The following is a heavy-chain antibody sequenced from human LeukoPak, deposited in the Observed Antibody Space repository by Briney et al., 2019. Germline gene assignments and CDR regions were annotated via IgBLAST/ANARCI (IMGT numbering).Heavy chain of an antibody. CDR1: GFRFDDYA. D-gene: IGHD3-22*01. J-gene: IGHJ4*02. Sequence: PGGSLRLSCAASGFRFDDYAMHWVRQAPGKGLEWVSLITGDGGRTYYGDSVKGRFTISRDNSKNSLYLQMNSLRTEDTAFYYCAKDTSDGLSLGTYYDDVSCRDFWGQGTLVTVSS. CDR3: AKDTSDGLSLGTYYDDVSCRDF. V-gene: IGHV3-43*02. CDR2: ITGDGGRT.